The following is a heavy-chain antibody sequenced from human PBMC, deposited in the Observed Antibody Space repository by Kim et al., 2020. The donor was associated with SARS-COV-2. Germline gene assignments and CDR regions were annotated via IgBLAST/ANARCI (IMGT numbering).Heavy chain of an antibody. CDR3: AKDRHGMAATPPYGMDV. Sequence: GGSLRLSCAASGFTFSSYGMHWVRQAPGKGLEWVALISYDGSNKYYADSVKGRFTISRDNSKNTLYLQMNSLRAEDTAVYYCAKDRHGMAATPPYGMDVWGQGTTVTVSS. D-gene: IGHD6-13*01. V-gene: IGHV3-30*18. J-gene: IGHJ6*02. CDR2: ISYDGSNK. CDR1: GFTFSSYG.